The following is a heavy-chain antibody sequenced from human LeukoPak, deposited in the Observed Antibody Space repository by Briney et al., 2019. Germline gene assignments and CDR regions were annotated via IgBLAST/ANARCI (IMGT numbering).Heavy chain of an antibody. J-gene: IGHJ4*02. V-gene: IGHV1-69*13. CDR2: IIPIFGTA. CDR1: GGTFSSYA. D-gene: IGHD3-22*01. Sequence: SVKVSCKASGGTFSSYAISWVRQAPGQGLEWMGGIIPIFGTANCAQKFQGRVTITADESTSTAYMELSSLRSEDTAVYYCARGDSYYYDTPYYFDYWGQGTLVTVSS. CDR3: ARGDSYYYDTPYYFDY.